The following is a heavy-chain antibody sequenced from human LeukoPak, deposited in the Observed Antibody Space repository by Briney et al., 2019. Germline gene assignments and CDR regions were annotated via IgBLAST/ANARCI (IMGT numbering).Heavy chain of an antibody. CDR2: ISYDGRNK. J-gene: IGHJ4*02. Sequence: GGSLRLSCAASGFTFSSYAMHWVRQAPGKGLEWVAVISYDGRNKYYADSVKGRFTISRDNSKNTLYLQMNSLRAEDTAVYYCARATYGDYPFDYWGQGTLVTVSS. CDR3: ARATYGDYPFDY. CDR1: GFTFSSYA. D-gene: IGHD4-17*01. V-gene: IGHV3-30*04.